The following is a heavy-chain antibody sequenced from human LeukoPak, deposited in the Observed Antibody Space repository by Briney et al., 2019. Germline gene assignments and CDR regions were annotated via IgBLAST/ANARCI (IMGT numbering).Heavy chain of an antibody. CDR3: AKELAAAGPPYFDY. D-gene: IGHD6-13*01. Sequence: GRSLRLSCAASGFTFSSYAMHWVRQAPGKGLEWVAVISYDGSNKYYADSVKGRFTISRDNSKNTLYLQMNSLRAEDTAVYYCAKELAAAGPPYFDYWGQGTLVTVSS. CDR1: GFTFSSYA. CDR2: ISYDGSNK. J-gene: IGHJ4*02. V-gene: IGHV3-30-3*01.